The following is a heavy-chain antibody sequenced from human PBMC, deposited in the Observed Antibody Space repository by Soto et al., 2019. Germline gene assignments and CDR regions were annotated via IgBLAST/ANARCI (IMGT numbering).Heavy chain of an antibody. CDR2: IYYSVST. J-gene: IGHJ6*02. Sequence: SETLSLTCSVSGVSISSYYWSWIRQPPGKGLEWIGYIYYSVSTNYNPSPKSRVTISVDTSKNQFSLKLSSVTAADTAVYYCARHSPPMYDILTGTTLDPYYGMDVWGQGTTVTVSS. CDR1: GVSISSYY. V-gene: IGHV4-59*08. D-gene: IGHD3-9*01. CDR3: ARHSPPMYDILTGTTLDPYYGMDV.